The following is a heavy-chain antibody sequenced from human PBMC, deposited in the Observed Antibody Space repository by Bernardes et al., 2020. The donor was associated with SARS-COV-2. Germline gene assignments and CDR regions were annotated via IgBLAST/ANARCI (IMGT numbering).Heavy chain of an antibody. CDR1: GYAFSYYE. J-gene: IGHJ2*01. CDR2: INSSSGNT. D-gene: IGHD2-21*02. V-gene: IGHV1-8*01. Sequence: ASMKVSCKALGYAFSYYEINWVRQAPGQGLEWLGWINSSSGNTGYGQRVQGRITVTRDSAINTAYLELSSLRSEDTAVYYCARLVTGASGGFDLWGRGTPVTVST. CDR3: ARLVTGASGGFDL.